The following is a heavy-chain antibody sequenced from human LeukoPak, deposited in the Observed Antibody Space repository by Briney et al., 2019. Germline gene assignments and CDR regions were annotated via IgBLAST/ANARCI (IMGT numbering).Heavy chain of an antibody. CDR2: IIPIFGTA. CDR1: GGTFSSYA. Sequence: ASVKVSCKASGGTFSSYAISWVRPPPGHGLEWVGGIIPIFGTANYAKKLQGRVTITTDESTSTAHVELSSLRSEDTAVYYCASPKNRYTIFGVVIIDDAFDIWGQGTMVTVSS. CDR3: ASPKNRYTIFGVVIIDDAFDI. V-gene: IGHV1-69*05. D-gene: IGHD3-3*01. J-gene: IGHJ3*02.